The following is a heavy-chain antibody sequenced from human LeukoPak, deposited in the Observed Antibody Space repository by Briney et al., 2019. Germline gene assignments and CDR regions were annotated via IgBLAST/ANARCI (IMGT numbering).Heavy chain of an antibody. CDR1: GFTVSSNY. Sequence: PGGSLRLSCAASGFTVSSNYMSWVRQAPGKGLEWVSVIYSGGSTYYADSVKGRFTISRDNSKNTLYLQMNSLRVEDTAVYYCATSSTTYGSGNYDSRAFEDWGQGTLVTVSS. V-gene: IGHV3-53*01. CDR3: ATSSTTYGSGNYDSRAFED. J-gene: IGHJ4*02. CDR2: IYSGGST. D-gene: IGHD3-10*01.